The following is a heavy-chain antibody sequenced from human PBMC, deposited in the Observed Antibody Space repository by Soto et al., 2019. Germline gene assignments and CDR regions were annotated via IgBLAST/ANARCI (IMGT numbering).Heavy chain of an antibody. Sequence: EVQLVQSGAEVRKPGESLKISCKGSGYSFTNYWIGWVRQMPGKGLEWMGIIYPGDSDTRYSPSFQGQVTISADKSISTSYLQWSSLKASDTDMYYCARHKRVVVTYSSNDYYYMDVWGKGTTVTVSS. CDR1: GYSFTNYW. J-gene: IGHJ6*03. D-gene: IGHD2-21*02. V-gene: IGHV5-51*01. CDR3: ARHKRVVVTYSSNDYYYMDV. CDR2: IYPGDSDT.